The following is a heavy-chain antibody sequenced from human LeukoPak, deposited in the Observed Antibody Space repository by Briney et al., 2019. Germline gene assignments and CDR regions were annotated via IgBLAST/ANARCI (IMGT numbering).Heavy chain of an antibody. Sequence: GGSLRLSCAASGLSVRSNYMSWVRQAPGKGLEWVSLIYTGGNTYYADSVKGRFTLSRDNSKNTVYLQMNSLRVEDTAMYYCASISDLLYYFDSWGQGTLVSVSS. V-gene: IGHV3-66*01. CDR1: GLSVRSNY. CDR3: ASISDLLYYFDS. J-gene: IGHJ4*02. CDR2: IYTGGNT.